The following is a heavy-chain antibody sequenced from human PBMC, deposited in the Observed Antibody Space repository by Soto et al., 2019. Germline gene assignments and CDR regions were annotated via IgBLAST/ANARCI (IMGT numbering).Heavy chain of an antibody. J-gene: IGHJ4*02. V-gene: IGHV4-31*03. CDR3: ARLPRVVTATQSDY. D-gene: IGHD2-21*02. CDR2: IYYSGST. CDR1: GGSISSGGYY. Sequence: QVQLQESGLGLVKPSQTLSLTCTVSGGSISSGGYYWSWIRQHPGKGLEWIGYIYYSGSTYYNPSLKSRVTISVDTSKNQFSLKLSSVTAADTAVYYCARLPRVVTATQSDYWGQGTLVTVSS.